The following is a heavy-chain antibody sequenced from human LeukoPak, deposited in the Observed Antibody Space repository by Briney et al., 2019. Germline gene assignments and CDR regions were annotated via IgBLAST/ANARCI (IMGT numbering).Heavy chain of an antibody. Sequence: QPGGSLRLSCAASGFSFSSYSMNWVRQAPGKGLEWLSYFNSITGTIYHADSVRGRFTISRDNAKNSLYLQMNSLRDEDTAVYFCARDKDYAFDYWGQGTLVSVSS. CDR2: FNSITGTI. CDR1: GFSFSSYS. V-gene: IGHV3-48*02. J-gene: IGHJ4*02. D-gene: IGHD4-17*01. CDR3: ARDKDYAFDY.